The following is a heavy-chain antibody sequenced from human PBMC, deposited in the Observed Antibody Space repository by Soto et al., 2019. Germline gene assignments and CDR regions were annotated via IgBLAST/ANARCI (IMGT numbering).Heavy chain of an antibody. D-gene: IGHD2-2*01. V-gene: IGHV3-48*02. Sequence: GGSLRCSCAASGFTSSSYRMTWVRQAPGKGLEWGSYISSSSITIYYADSVKGRFTISRDNAKNSLYLQMNSLRDEDTAVYYCARDAGSTAPSSFDPWGQGTLVTVSS. CDR3: ARDAGSTAPSSFDP. CDR1: GFTSSSYR. CDR2: ISSSSITI. J-gene: IGHJ5*02.